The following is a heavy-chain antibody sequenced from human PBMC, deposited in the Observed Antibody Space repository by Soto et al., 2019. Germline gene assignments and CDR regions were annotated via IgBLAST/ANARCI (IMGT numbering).Heavy chain of an antibody. CDR2: IYRTGNT. CDR3: ARGDYQYSIDY. J-gene: IGHJ4*02. V-gene: IGHV4-30-2*01. CDR1: GDSMTSGDYS. D-gene: IGHD2-2*01. Sequence: QLQLQESGSRLVKSSQTLSLTCTVSGDSMTSGDYSWSWIRQPPGKDLEWLGYIYRTGNTHYSPSLKSRVSISQDRSKNQFSLELTSVTAADTAVYYCARGDYQYSIDYWGQGTLVTVSS.